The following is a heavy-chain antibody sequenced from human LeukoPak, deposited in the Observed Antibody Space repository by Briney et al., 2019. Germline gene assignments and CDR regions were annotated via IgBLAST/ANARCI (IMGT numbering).Heavy chain of an antibody. CDR3: ARESSLPVFNYYGSGSSIYMDV. CDR2: IKKNGSEK. CDR1: GFTFCGYL. J-gene: IGHJ6*03. Sequence: PGGALRISFAAPGFTFCGYLVRWVCQAPGKGAGWGANIKKNGSEKYYVDSVKGRFTISRDNAKNSLYLQMNSLRAEDTAVYYCARESSLPVFNYYGSGSSIYMDVWGKGTTVTISS. D-gene: IGHD3-10*01. V-gene: IGHV3-7*01.